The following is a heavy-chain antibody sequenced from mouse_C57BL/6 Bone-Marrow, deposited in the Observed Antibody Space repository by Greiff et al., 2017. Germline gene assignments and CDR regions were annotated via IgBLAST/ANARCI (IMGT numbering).Heavy chain of an antibody. Sequence: VQLQQSGAELVRPGASVKLSCTASGFNIKDDYIHWVKQRPDQGLEWIGWIDPEIGDTEYASKFQGKATITSDTTSNTAYLQLRSLKSEDTAVYYCSSFDGNYFDFWGQGTPLPVAS. V-gene: IGHV14-4*01. J-gene: IGHJ2*01. D-gene: IGHD2-3*01. CDR3: SSFDGNYFDF. CDR2: IDPEIGDT. CDR1: GFNIKDDY.